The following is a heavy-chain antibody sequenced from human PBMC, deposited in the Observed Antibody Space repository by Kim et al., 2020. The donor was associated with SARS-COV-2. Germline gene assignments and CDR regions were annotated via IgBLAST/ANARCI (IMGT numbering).Heavy chain of an antibody. CDR2: ISYDGSNK. J-gene: IGHJ6*02. V-gene: IGHV3-30*04. CDR1: GFTFSSYA. D-gene: IGHD3-10*01. Sequence: GGSLRLSCAASGFTFSSYAMHWVRQAPGKGLEWVAVISYDGSNKYYADSVRGRFTISRDNSKNTLYLQMNSLRAEETAVYYCARASRGNYYYGMDVWGRGTTVTVSS. CDR3: ARASRGNYYYGMDV.